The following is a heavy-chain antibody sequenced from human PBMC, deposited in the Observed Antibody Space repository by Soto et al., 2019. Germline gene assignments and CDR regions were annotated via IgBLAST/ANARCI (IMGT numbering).Heavy chain of an antibody. J-gene: IGHJ6*02. Sequence: QAQLVQSGPEVKQPGASVKVECKASGYPFNRYAIRWVRQDPGQGLEWMGWISGYNGDTDYAQNLQGRLTLTTDTSTTIAAMELRSLRSDDTGVYYCARASLTIFGAPYGMDVWGQGTTVIVSS. D-gene: IGHD3-3*01. CDR3: ARASLTIFGAPYGMDV. CDR2: ISGYNGDT. CDR1: GYPFNRYA. V-gene: IGHV1-18*01.